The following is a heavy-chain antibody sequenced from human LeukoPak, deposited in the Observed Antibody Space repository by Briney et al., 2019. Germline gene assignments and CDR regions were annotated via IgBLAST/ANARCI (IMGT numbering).Heavy chain of an antibody. Sequence: SETLSLTCAVYGGSFSGYYWSWIRQPPGKGLEWIGEINHSGSTNYNPSLKSRVTISVDTSKNQFSLKLSSVTAADTAVYYCARGHGSGSYMVDYWGQGTLVTVSS. CDR3: ARGHGSGSYMVDY. CDR2: INHSGST. D-gene: IGHD3-10*01. J-gene: IGHJ4*02. V-gene: IGHV4-34*01. CDR1: GGSFSGYY.